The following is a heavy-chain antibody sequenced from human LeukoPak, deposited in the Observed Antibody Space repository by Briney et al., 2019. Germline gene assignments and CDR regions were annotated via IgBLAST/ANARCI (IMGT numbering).Heavy chain of an antibody. Sequence: GGSLRLSCAASGFTFSGSAMHWVRQASGKGLEWVGRIRSKANSYATAYAASVKGRFTISRDDSKNTAYLQMNSLKTEDTAVYYCTPAVAGNDAFDIWGQGTMVTVSS. D-gene: IGHD6-19*01. CDR1: GFTFSGSA. CDR2: IRSKANSYAT. CDR3: TPAVAGNDAFDI. J-gene: IGHJ3*02. V-gene: IGHV3-73*01.